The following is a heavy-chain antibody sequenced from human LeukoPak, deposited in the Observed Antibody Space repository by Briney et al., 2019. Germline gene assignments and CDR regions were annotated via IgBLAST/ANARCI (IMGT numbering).Heavy chain of an antibody. CDR3: ARPEQRSIYCSSTSCPGNAFDI. J-gene: IGHJ3*02. V-gene: IGHV4-39*01. D-gene: IGHD2-2*01. CDR2: IYYSGGT. Sequence: SETLSLTCTVSGGSISSSSYYWGWIRQPPGKGLEWIGSIYYSGGTYYNPSLKSRVTISVDTSKNQFSLKLSSVTAADTAVYYCARPEQRSIYCSSTSCPGNAFDIWGQGTMVTVSS. CDR1: GGSISSSSYY.